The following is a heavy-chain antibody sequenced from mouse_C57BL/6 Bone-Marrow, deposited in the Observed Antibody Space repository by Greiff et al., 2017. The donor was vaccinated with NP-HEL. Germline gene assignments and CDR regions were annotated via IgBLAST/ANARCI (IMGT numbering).Heavy chain of an antibody. CDR3: ARDGNPSYYAMDY. Sequence: EVKLMESEGGLVQPGSSMKLSCTASGFTFSDYYMAWVRQVPEKGLEWVANINYDGSSTYYLDSLKSRFIISRDNAKNILYLQMSSLKSEDTATYYCARDGNPSYYAMDYWGQGTSVTVSS. CDR2: INYDGSST. CDR1: GFTFSDYY. J-gene: IGHJ4*01. D-gene: IGHD4-1*01. V-gene: IGHV5-16*01.